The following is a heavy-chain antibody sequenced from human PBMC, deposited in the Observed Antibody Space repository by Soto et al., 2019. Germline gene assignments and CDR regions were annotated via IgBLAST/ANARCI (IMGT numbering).Heavy chain of an antibody. J-gene: IGHJ3*02. V-gene: IGHV3-11*06. CDR3: ARNHIAAAGTSAYDI. Sequence: GGSLRLSCAASGFTFSDHYMSWIRQAPGKGLEWVSYISPSSSYTNYAVSVKGRFTISRDNAKNPLYLQMNSLRGEDTAVYYCARNHIAAAGTSAYDIWGQGTMVTVSS. CDR2: ISPSSSYT. D-gene: IGHD6-13*01. CDR1: GFTFSDHY.